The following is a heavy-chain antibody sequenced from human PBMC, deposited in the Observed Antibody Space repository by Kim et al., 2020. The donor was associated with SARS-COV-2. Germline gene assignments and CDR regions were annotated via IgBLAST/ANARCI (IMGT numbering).Heavy chain of an antibody. V-gene: IGHV4-39*01. CDR3: ARHSSMTTVTFDY. D-gene: IGHD4-17*01. Sequence: NPSLKSRGPISVDTSKNQFSLKLGSVTAADTAVYHCARHSSMTTVTFDYWGQGTLVTVSS. J-gene: IGHJ4*02.